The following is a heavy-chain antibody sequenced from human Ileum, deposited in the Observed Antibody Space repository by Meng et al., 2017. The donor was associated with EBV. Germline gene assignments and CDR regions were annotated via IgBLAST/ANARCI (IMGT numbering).Heavy chain of an antibody. V-gene: IGHV3-11*01. J-gene: IGHJ4*02. CDR2: ISSSGSTI. CDR3: ARAGYDILTGYQTFDY. CDR1: GFTFSDYY. Sequence: QVCVVGSGGGLVRPGGSLRLSVAASGFTFSDYYMSWIRQAPGKGLEWVSYISSSGSTIYYADSVKGRFTISRDNAKNSLYLQMNSPRAEDTAVYYCARAGYDILTGYQTFDYWGQGTLVTVSS. D-gene: IGHD3-9*01.